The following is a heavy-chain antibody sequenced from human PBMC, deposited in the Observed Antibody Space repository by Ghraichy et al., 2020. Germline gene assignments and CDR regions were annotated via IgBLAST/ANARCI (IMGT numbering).Heavy chain of an antibody. CDR2: IYSGGGT. J-gene: IGHJ3*02. CDR3: AKEWDYYDSSGPYAFDI. Sequence: GGSLRLSCAASGFTVSSNYMSWVRQAPGKGLEWVSVIYSGGGTYYADSVKGRFTISRDNSKKTMYLQMNSLRAEDTAVYYCAKEWDYYDSSGPYAFDIWGQGTMVTVSS. V-gene: IGHV3-53*05. CDR1: GFTVSSNY. D-gene: IGHD3-22*01.